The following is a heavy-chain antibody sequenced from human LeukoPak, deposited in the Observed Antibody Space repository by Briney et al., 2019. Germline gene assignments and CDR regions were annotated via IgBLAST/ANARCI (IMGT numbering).Heavy chain of an antibody. V-gene: IGHV4-59*01. J-gene: IGHJ5*02. CDR3: ARVLRKGTYYYGSGSYYDNWFDP. Sequence: SETLSLTCTVSGVSISSYYWSWIRQPPGKGLEWIGYIYYSGSTNYNPSLKSRVTISVDTSKNQFSLKLSSVTAADTAMYYCARVLRKGTYYYGSGSYYDNWFDPWGQGTLVTVSS. CDR1: GVSISSYY. CDR2: IYYSGST. D-gene: IGHD3-10*01.